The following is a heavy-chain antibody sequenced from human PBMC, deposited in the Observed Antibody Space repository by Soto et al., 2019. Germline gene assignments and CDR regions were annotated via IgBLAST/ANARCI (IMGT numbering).Heavy chain of an antibody. CDR1: GYTFTTYG. D-gene: IGHD7-27*01. V-gene: IGHV1-18*01. J-gene: IGHJ6*02. CDR3: ARDGDGYGMDV. Sequence: GASVKVSCKASGYTFTTYGISWVRQAPGQGLEWLGYTSGYNGNTDYAQKVQGRVTMTTDTSTSTAYMELRSLRSDDTAVYYCARDGDGYGMDVWGQGTTVTVSS. CDR2: TSGYNGNT.